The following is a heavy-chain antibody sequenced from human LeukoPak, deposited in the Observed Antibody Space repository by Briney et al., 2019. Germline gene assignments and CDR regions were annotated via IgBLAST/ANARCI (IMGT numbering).Heavy chain of an antibody. Sequence: ASVKVSCKASGGTFSSYAISWVRQAPGQGLEWMGGIIPIFGTANYAQKFQGRVTITADESTSTAYMELSSLRSEDTAVYYCARRNYYDSSLGYWGQGTLVTVSS. CDR1: GGTFSSYA. D-gene: IGHD3-22*01. CDR3: ARRNYYDSSLGY. CDR2: IIPIFGTA. V-gene: IGHV1-69*13. J-gene: IGHJ4*02.